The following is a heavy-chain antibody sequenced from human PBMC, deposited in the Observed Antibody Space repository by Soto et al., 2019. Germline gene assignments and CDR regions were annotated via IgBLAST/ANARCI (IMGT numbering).Heavy chain of an antibody. CDR2: ISGSGDST. CDR3: APPLYSSSNYYYYGMDV. Sequence: GGSLRLSCAASGFTFSSYAMSWVRQAPGKGLEWVSTISGSGDSTYYADSVKGRFTISRDNSKNTLYLQMNSLRAEDTAVYYCAPPLYSSSNYYYYGMDVWGQGTTVTVSS. D-gene: IGHD6-6*01. V-gene: IGHV3-23*01. CDR1: GFTFSSYA. J-gene: IGHJ6*02.